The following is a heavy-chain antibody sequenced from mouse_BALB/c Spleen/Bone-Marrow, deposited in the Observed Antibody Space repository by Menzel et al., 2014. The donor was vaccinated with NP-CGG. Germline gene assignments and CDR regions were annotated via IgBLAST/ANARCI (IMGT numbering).Heavy chain of an antibody. J-gene: IGHJ4*01. V-gene: IGHV1-9*01. CDR1: GYTFSSYW. CDR2: ILPGRGST. D-gene: IGHD1-1*01. CDR3: ARWDTTAMDY. Sequence: VKLQESGAELMKPGASVKISCKATGYTFSSYWIEWVKPRPGHGLEWIGEILPGRGSTNYNEKFKGKATFTSDTSPNTAYMQLSSLTSEDSAVYYCARWDTTAMDYWGQGTSVTVSS.